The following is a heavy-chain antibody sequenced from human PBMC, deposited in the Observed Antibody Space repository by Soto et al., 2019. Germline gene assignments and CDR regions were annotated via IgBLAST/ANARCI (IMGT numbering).Heavy chain of an antibody. J-gene: IGHJ5*02. V-gene: IGHV3-23*01. CDR1: GFTFSSSA. Sequence: EVRLLESGGGLAQPGGSRRLSCAAAGFTFSSSAMNWVRQAPGKGLEWVSSIRVGGGDTFYAESVRGRFTVSRDISRNTLYLQMNSLRAEDTAIYYCAKCSVGTVRTSGWCNWFAPWGQGTLVTVSS. CDR2: IRVGGGDT. D-gene: IGHD6-19*01. CDR3: AKCSVGTVRTSGWCNWFAP.